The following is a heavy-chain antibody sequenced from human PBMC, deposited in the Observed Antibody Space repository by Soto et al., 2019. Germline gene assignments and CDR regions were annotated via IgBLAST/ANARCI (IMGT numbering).Heavy chain of an antibody. CDR1: EFSFSSYA. CDR2: ISATGTTT. D-gene: IGHD6-13*01. Sequence: EVQLMESGGGLVQPGGSLRLSCAASEFSFSSYALNWVRQAPGKGLEWVSAISATGTTTYYADSVKGRFTISRDNSKRTLSLQMDSLSPEDTAVYYCATYSSPFDYWGQGTLVTVSS. J-gene: IGHJ4*02. V-gene: IGHV3-23*01. CDR3: ATYSSPFDY.